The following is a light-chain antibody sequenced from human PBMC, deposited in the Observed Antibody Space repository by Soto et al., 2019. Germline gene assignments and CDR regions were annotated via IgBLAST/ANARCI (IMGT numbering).Light chain of an antibody. CDR2: KAS. CDR3: IQGTRWPPT. CDR1: QSLVYSDGIAY. J-gene: IGKJ1*01. Sequence: DVVMTQSPLSLPVTLGQPTSISCRSSQSLVYSDGIAYLSWFQQRPGQSPRRLIYKASNRDSGVPDRFSGSGSGTDFTLHINRVEAEDVGIYYCIQGTRWPPTFGRGTRVEIK. V-gene: IGKV2-30*01.